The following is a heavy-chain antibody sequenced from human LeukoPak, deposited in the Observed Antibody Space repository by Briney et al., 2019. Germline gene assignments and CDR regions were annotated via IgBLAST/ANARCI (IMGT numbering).Heavy chain of an antibody. Sequence: SETPSLTCTVSGGSISSSSYYWGWIRQPPGKGLEWIGSIYYSGSTYYNPSLKSRVTISVDTSKNQFSLKLSSVTAADTAVYYCVRRRNDATGYYFDNWGQGTLLTVSS. CDR3: VRRRNDATGYYFDN. V-gene: IGHV4-39*01. CDR2: IYYSGST. D-gene: IGHD1-1*01. CDR1: GGSISSSSYY. J-gene: IGHJ4*02.